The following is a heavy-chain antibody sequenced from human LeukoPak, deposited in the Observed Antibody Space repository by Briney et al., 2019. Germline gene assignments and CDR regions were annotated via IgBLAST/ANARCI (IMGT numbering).Heavy chain of an antibody. CDR1: GYTFTGYY. D-gene: IGHD3-10*01. V-gene: IGHV1-2*06. CDR3: ARRPMVRGVSLFGDDY. J-gene: IGHJ4*02. Sequence: ASVKVSCKASGYTFTGYYMHWVRQAPGQGLEWMGRINPNSGGTNYAQKFQGRVTMTRDTSISTAYMELSRLRSDDTAVYYCARRPMVRGVSLFGDDYWGQGTLVTV. CDR2: INPNSGGT.